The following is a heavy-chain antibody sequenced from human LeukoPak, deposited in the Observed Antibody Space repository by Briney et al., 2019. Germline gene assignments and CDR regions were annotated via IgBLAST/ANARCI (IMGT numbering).Heavy chain of an antibody. Sequence: ASETLSLTCTVSGGSISTYYWSWIRQPPGKGLEWIGYIYYSGTTNYNPSLMSRVTMSIDTSKNQFSLNLSSVTAADTAVYYCARGGSYYMDVWGKGTTVTVSS. CDR3: ARGGSYYMDV. V-gene: IGHV4-59*01. J-gene: IGHJ6*03. CDR1: GGSISTYY. CDR2: IYYSGTT. D-gene: IGHD1-1*01.